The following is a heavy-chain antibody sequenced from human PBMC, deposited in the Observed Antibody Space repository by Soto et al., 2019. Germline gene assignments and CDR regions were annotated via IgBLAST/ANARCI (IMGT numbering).Heavy chain of an antibody. J-gene: IGHJ4*02. CDR3: ARHELGTPGRKYFDY. D-gene: IGHD6-6*01. Sequence: SETLSLTCTVSGGSISSSSYYWGWIRQPPGKGLEWIGSIYYSGSTYYNPSLKSRVTISVNTSKNQFSLKLSSVTAADTAVYYCARHELGTPGRKYFDYWGQGTLVTVSS. CDR1: GGSISSSSYY. V-gene: IGHV4-39*01. CDR2: IYYSGST.